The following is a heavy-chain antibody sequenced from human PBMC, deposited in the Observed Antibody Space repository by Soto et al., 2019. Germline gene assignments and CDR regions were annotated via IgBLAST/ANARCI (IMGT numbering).Heavy chain of an antibody. D-gene: IGHD6-6*01. J-gene: IGHJ6*02. V-gene: IGHV3-30*18. CDR1: GFTFSSYG. CDR3: AKVAEYSSSNYYYGMDV. CDR2: ISYDGSNK. Sequence: QPGGSLRLSCAASGFTFSSYGMHWVRQAPGKGLEWVAVISYDGSNKYYADSVKGRFTISRDNSKNTLYLQMNSLRAEDTAVYYCAKVAEYSSSNYYYGMDVWGQGTTVTVSS.